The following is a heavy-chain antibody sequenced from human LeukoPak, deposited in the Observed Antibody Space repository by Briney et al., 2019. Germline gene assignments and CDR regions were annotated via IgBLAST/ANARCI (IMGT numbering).Heavy chain of an antibody. J-gene: IGHJ3*02. CDR2: IYYSGST. CDR3: ASALSGSYAFDI. D-gene: IGHD1-26*01. V-gene: IGHV4-39*07. CDR1: GGSISSSSYY. Sequence: PSETLSLTCTVSGGSISSSSYYWGWIRQPPGKGLEWIGSIYYSGSTYYNPSLKSRVTISVDTSKDQFSLKLSSVTAADTAVYYCASALSGSYAFDIWGQGTMVTVSS.